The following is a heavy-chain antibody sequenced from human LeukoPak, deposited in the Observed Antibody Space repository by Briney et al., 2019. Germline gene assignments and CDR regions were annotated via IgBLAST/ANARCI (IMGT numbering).Heavy chain of an antibody. CDR1: GFTFSSYS. CDR3: ARDRGGYSYAEKDY. D-gene: IGHD5-18*01. V-gene: IGHV3-21*04. CDR2: ISSSSSYI. Sequence: GGSLRLSCAASGFTFSSYSMNWVRQAPGKGLEWVSSISSSSSYIYYADSVKGRFTISRDNAKNSLYLQMSSLRAEDTAVYYCARDRGGYSYAEKDYWGQGTLVTVSS. J-gene: IGHJ4*02.